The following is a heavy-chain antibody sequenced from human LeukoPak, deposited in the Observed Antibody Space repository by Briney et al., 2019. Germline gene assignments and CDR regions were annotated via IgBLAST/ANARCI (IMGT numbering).Heavy chain of an antibody. J-gene: IGHJ3*01. Sequence: GGSLRLSCEASGFYFPNYAMHWVRQAPGKGLEGVSGVSWNSGHIGYADSVEGRFTISRDNAKNYLYLQIHSLRPEDTALYFCAKDLLGGLYAFDVWGQGTMVTVSS. CDR1: GFYFPNYA. CDR2: VSWNSGHI. V-gene: IGHV3-9*01. D-gene: IGHD3-16*01. CDR3: AKDLLGGLYAFDV.